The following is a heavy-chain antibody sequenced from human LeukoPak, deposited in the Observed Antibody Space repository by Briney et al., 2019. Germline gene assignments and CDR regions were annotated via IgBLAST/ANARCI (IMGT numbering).Heavy chain of an antibody. Sequence: SETLSLTCAVYGGSFSGYYWSWIRQPPGKGLEWIGEINHSGSTNYNPSLKSRVTISVDTSKNQFSLKLSSVTAADTAVYYCARRGSGSLVYWGQGTLVTVSS. D-gene: IGHD3-10*01. V-gene: IGHV4-34*01. CDR2: INHSGST. CDR1: GGSFSGYY. CDR3: ARRGSGSLVY. J-gene: IGHJ4*02.